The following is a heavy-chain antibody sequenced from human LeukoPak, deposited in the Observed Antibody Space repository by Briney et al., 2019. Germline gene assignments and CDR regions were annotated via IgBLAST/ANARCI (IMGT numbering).Heavy chain of an antibody. CDR1: AYRFIIYG. CDR2: ISAYNGNT. Sequence: ASVTVTCTCSAYRFIIYGFSWGRHAPGQGLEWMGWISAYNGNTNYAQKFQGRVTMTTDTSTSTVYMEVMSLRSDDTAVYYCTSRLSFVAWSGDQDHWGQGTLVTVSS. J-gene: IGHJ4*02. V-gene: IGHV1-18*01. CDR3: TSRLSFVAWSGDQDH. D-gene: IGHD3-3*01.